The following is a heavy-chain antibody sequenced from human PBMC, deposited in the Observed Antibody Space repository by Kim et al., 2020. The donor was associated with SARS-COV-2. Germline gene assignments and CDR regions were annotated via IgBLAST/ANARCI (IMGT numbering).Heavy chain of an antibody. D-gene: IGHD6-19*01. V-gene: IGHV3-53*01. CDR3: ARDGSRGSGWLYFDY. J-gene: IGHJ4*02. Sequence: DSVKGQFTISRDNSKNTLYLQMNSLRAEDTAVYYCARDGSRGSGWLYFDYWGQGTLVTVSS.